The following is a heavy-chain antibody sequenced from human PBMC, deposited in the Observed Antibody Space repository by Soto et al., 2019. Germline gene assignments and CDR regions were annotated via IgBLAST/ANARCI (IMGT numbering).Heavy chain of an antibody. CDR2: ISYDGTYR. V-gene: IGHV3-30-3*01. CDR1: GFAFSNIA. Sequence: QSGGSLRLSCAASGFAFSNIAMHWVRQAPGKGLEWVAAISYDGTYRPYADFARGRFTISRDNSQKTLYLQMNSLRPEDTALYYCATDRALGATLGAIDFWGQGTLVTVSS. D-gene: IGHD1-26*01. CDR3: ATDRALGATLGAIDF. J-gene: IGHJ4*02.